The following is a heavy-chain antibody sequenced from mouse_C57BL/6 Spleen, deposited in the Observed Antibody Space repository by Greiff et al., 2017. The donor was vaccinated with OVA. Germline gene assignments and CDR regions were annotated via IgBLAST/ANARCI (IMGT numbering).Heavy chain of an antibody. J-gene: IGHJ2*01. V-gene: IGHV1-9*01. CDR2: ILPGSGST. Sequence: VQLQESGAELMKPGASVKLSCKATGYTFTGYWIEWVKQRPGHGLEWIGEILPGSGSTYYTEKFKGKATFTADSSSNTAYMQLSSLTTEDSAIYYCARRGLGDYWGQGTTLTVSS. CDR3: ARRGLGDY. CDR1: GYTFTGYW. D-gene: IGHD4-1*01.